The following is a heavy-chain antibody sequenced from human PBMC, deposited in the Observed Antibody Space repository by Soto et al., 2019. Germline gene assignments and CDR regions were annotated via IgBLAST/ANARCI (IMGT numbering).Heavy chain of an antibody. Sequence: EVQLVESGGGLVKPGGSLRLSCAASGFTFSSYSINWVRLAPGKGLEWVSSISSSSSYIYYADSVKGRFTISRDNAKNSLYLQMNSLRAEDTAVYYCSRALPDNWFDPWGQGTLVTVSS. V-gene: IGHV3-21*01. CDR1: GFTFSSYS. CDR2: ISSSSSYI. J-gene: IGHJ5*02. CDR3: SRALPDNWFDP.